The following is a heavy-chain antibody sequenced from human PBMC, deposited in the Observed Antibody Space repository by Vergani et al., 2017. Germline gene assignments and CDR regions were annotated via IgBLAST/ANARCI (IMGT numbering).Heavy chain of an antibody. CDR3: GREVGATSMDV. CDR1: GGSISSSSYY. Sequence: QLQLQESGPGLVKPSETLSLTCTVSGGSISSSSYYWGWIRQPPGKGLEWIRGIYYSGSTYYNPSLRSRVTISVNTSKNQFSLKLGSVTASDTAVYYCGREVGATSMDVWGQGTTVTVSS. D-gene: IGHD1-26*01. CDR2: IYYSGST. V-gene: IGHV4-39*07. J-gene: IGHJ6*02.